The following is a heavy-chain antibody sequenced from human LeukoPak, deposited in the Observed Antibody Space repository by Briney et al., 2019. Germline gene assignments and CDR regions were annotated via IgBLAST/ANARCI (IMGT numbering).Heavy chain of an antibody. CDR2: VNQGGTGK. CDR3: ARDSYLKEDIVVVPAAIYYYYYMDV. Sequence: PGGSLRLSCAASGFRFSSQWMSWARQAPGKGLEWVAIVNQGGTGKYYVDSVKGRFTISRDNAKNSLYLQMNSLRAEDTAVYYCARDSYLKEDIVVVPAAIYYYYYMDVWGKGTTVTVSS. V-gene: IGHV3-7*01. CDR1: GFRFSSQW. D-gene: IGHD2-2*01. J-gene: IGHJ6*03.